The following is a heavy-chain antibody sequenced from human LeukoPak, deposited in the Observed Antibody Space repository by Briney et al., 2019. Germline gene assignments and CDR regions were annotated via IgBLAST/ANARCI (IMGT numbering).Heavy chain of an antibody. CDR2: ISSSSSYI. Sequence: GGSLRLSCAASGFTFSSYSMNWVRQAPGKGLEWVSSISSSSSYIYYADSVKGRFTISRDNAKNSLYLQMNSLRAEDTAVYYCAGSVGATIFWAFDIWGQGTMVTVSS. CDR1: GFTFSSYS. V-gene: IGHV3-21*01. J-gene: IGHJ3*02. CDR3: AGSVGATIFWAFDI. D-gene: IGHD1-26*01.